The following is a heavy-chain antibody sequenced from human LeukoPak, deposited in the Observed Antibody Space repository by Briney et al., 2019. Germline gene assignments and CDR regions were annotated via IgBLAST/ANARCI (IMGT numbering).Heavy chain of an antibody. V-gene: IGHV4-34*01. CDR1: GGSFSGYY. D-gene: IGHD4-17*01. CDR3: ARGTVTTTYWYFDL. CDR2: INHSGST. Sequence: PSETLSLTCAVYGGSFSGYYWSWIRQPPGKGLEWIGEINHSGSTNYNPSLKSRVTISVDTSKNQFSLKLSSVTAADTAVYYCARGTVTTTYWYFDLWGRGTLVIVSS. J-gene: IGHJ2*01.